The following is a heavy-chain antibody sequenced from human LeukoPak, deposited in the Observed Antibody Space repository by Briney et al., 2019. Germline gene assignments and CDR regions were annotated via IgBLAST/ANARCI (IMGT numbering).Heavy chain of an antibody. CDR3: ARDSNGWTFDY. CDR2: TCYRSKWYY. V-gene: IGHV6-1*01. Sequence: SQTLSLTCAISGDSVSTNSVAWNWIRQSPSRGLEWLGRTCYRSKWYYDFALSVKSRITINPDTSKNQFSLHLNSVTPEVTAVYYCARDSNGWTFDYWGQGILVTVSS. CDR1: GDSVSTNSVA. D-gene: IGHD6-19*01. J-gene: IGHJ4*02.